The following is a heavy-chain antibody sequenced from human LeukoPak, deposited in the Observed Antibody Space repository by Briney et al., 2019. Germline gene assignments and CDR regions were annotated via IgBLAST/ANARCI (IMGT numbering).Heavy chain of an antibody. CDR1: GVSISSYS. Sequence: PSETLSLTCTASGVSISSYSWRWIRQPPGKGLEWVGYIYYSGSTNYNPSLNSRVTISVDTSKTQFSLKLSSVTAAGTAVYYCARASSGWSRYWFDPWGQGTLVTVSS. CDR3: ARASSGWSRYWFDP. J-gene: IGHJ5*02. V-gene: IGHV4-59*01. CDR2: IYYSGST. D-gene: IGHD6-19*01.